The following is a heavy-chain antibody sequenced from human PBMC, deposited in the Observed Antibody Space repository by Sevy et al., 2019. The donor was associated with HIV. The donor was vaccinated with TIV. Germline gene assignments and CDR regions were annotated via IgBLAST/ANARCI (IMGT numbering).Heavy chain of an antibody. V-gene: IGHV3-7*01. Sequence: GGSLRLSCAASGFTFKSYLMSWVRQAPGKGLEWVANIKQDGSEKYYVDSVKGRFTISRDNAENSLYLQINSLRVKDTAVYYFARVGWVNAWYFDLWGRGTLVTVSS. CDR3: ARVGWVNAWYFDL. J-gene: IGHJ2*01. CDR2: IKQDGSEK. CDR1: GFTFKSYL. D-gene: IGHD3-16*01.